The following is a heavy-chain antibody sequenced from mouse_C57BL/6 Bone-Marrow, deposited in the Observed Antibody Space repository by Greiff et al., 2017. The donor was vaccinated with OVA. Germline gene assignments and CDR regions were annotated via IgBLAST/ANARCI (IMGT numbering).Heavy chain of an antibody. J-gene: IGHJ3*01. Sequence: QVQLQQPGAELVKPGASVKLSCKASGYTFTSYWMQWVKQRPGQGLEWIGEIDPSDSYTNYNQKFKGKATLTVDTSSSTAYMQLSSLTSEDSAVYYCAAKTAQAPFAYWGQGTLVTVSA. CDR1: GYTFTSYW. CDR3: AAKTAQAPFAY. D-gene: IGHD3-2*02. CDR2: IDPSDSYT. V-gene: IGHV1-50*01.